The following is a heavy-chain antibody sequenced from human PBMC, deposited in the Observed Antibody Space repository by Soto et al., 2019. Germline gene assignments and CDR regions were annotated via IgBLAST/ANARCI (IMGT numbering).Heavy chain of an antibody. CDR1: GYTFTSYG. CDR2: ISAYNGNT. J-gene: IGHJ6*02. D-gene: IGHD6-19*01. CDR3: ARDIGYSSGWYSGRYGMDV. V-gene: IGHV1-18*01. Sequence: QVQLVQSGAEVKKPGASVKVSCKASGYTFTSYGISWVRQAPGQGLEWMGWISAYNGNTNYAQKLQGRVTMTTDTSTSAAYMELRSLRSDDTAVYYCARDIGYSSGWYSGRYGMDVWGQGTTVTVSS.